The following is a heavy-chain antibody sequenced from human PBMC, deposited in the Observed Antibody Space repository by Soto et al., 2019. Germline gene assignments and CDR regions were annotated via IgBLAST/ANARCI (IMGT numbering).Heavy chain of an antibody. V-gene: IGHV1-18*01. J-gene: IGHJ4*02. CDR1: GYTFTSYG. D-gene: IGHD4-4*01. Sequence: ASVKVSCKGLGYTFTSYGISWVRQAPGQGLEWMGWIRPNDGHTNYAQKFQDRVTMTRDTSTATVYMDLRSLGSDDTAVYYCAIIGSGDYSDFDYWGQGTLVTVSS. CDR2: IRPNDGHT. CDR3: AIIGSGDYSDFDY.